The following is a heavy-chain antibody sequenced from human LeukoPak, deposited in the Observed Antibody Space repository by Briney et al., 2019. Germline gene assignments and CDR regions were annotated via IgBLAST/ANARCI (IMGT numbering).Heavy chain of an antibody. CDR3: ARAYYGDFVGGFFDY. V-gene: IGHV1-69*06. CDR1: GGTFIRYA. D-gene: IGHD4-17*01. J-gene: IGHJ4*02. Sequence: SVKVSCKASGGTFIRYAASWVRQAPGQGLEWMGGIIPIFGTANYAQKFQGRVTITADTSTSTAYMELRSLRSDDTAVYYCARAYYGDFVGGFFDYWGQGTLVTVSS. CDR2: IIPIFGTA.